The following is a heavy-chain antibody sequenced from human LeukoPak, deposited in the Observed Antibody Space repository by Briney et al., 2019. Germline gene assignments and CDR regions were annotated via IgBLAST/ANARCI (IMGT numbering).Heavy chain of an antibody. CDR3: AREREGREIAARGAYYFDY. J-gene: IGHJ4*02. Sequence: SETLSLTCTVSGGSISSSSYYWGWIRQPPGKGLEWIGSIYYSGSTYYNPSLKSRVTISVDTSKNQFSLKLSSVTAADTAVYYCAREREGREIAARGAYYFDYWGQGTLVTVSS. CDR1: GGSISSSSYY. D-gene: IGHD6-6*01. V-gene: IGHV4-39*07. CDR2: IYYSGST.